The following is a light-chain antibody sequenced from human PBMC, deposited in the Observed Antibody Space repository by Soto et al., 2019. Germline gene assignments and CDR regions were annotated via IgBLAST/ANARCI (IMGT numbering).Light chain of an antibody. CDR3: MQGLHPPPT. Sequence: DVVMTQSPLSLAVTPGEPASISCRSSQSLLHSNGYNYLDWYLQKPGQSPQLLIYFGSNRASGVTDSFSGSASGTDFTLKITRVEAEYVRVYYCMQGLHPPPTFGQWTRLEIK. V-gene: IGKV2-28*01. CDR1: QSLLHSNGYNY. CDR2: FGS. J-gene: IGKJ5*01.